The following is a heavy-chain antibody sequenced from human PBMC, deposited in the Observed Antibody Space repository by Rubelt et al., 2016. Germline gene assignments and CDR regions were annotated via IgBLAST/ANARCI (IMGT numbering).Heavy chain of an antibody. D-gene: IGHD4-11*01. CDR2: INSDGSGT. CDR3: ARGYLSNSFDY. V-gene: IGHV3-74*01. J-gene: IGHJ4*02. CDR1: GFTFSSYW. Sequence: EVQLVESGGGLVQPGGSLRLSCATSGFTFSSYWMHWVRQAPGKGLVWVSDINSDGSGTSYADSVKGRFTISRDNAKSSLYLQMDNLRAEDTAVYYCARGYLSNSFDYWGQGTLVTVSS.